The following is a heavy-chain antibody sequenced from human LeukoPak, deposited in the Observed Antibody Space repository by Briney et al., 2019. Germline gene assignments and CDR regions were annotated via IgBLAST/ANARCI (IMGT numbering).Heavy chain of an antibody. Sequence: GGSLRLSCVASGFTFSSYWMSWVRQAPGKGLEWVANIKQDGSEKYYVDSVKGRFTISRDNAKKSLYLQMNSLRAEDTAVYYCARVQGQTTVTYYYYYSAMDVWGQGTTVTVSS. CDR2: IKQDGSEK. V-gene: IGHV3-7*01. D-gene: IGHD4-17*01. CDR1: GFTFSSYW. J-gene: IGHJ6*02. CDR3: ARVQGQTTVTYYYYYSAMDV.